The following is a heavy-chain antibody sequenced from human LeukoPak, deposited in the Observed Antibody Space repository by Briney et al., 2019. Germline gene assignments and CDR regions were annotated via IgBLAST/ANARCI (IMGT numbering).Heavy chain of an antibody. Sequence: PAETLSLTCAVYGDSFSCYYWSWLRQPPGKGLEWLGEINHSGSTNYNPSLKSRVTISVDTSKNQFSLKLSSVTAADTAVYYCAREASSLEGVDYWGQGTLVTVSS. CDR3: AREASSLEGVDY. D-gene: IGHD3-16*01. CDR2: INHSGST. J-gene: IGHJ4*02. CDR1: GDSFSCYY. V-gene: IGHV4-34*01.